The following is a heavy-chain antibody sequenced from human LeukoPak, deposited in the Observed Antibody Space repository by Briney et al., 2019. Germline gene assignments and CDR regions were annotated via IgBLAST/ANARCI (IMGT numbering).Heavy chain of an antibody. Sequence: ASVKVSCKASGGTFSSYTISWVRQAPGQGLEWMGRIIPILGIANYAQKFQGRVMITADKSTSTAYMELSSLRSEDTAVYYCARGPLPGYDFWSGYRGDAFDIWGQGTMVTVSS. D-gene: IGHD3-3*01. V-gene: IGHV1-69*02. J-gene: IGHJ3*02. CDR2: IIPILGIA. CDR3: ARGPLPGYDFWSGYRGDAFDI. CDR1: GGTFSSYT.